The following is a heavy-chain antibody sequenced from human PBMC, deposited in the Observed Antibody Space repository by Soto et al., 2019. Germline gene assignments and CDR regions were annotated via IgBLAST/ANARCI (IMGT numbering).Heavy chain of an antibody. CDR1: GFTFSSYW. CDR3: AREGFGELYP. V-gene: IGHV3-7*01. CDR2: IKQDGSEK. Sequence: EVQLVESGGGLVQPGGSLRLSCAASGFTFSSYWMSWVRQAPGKGLEWVANIKQDGSEKYYVDSVKGRFTISRDNAKNSLYIQMSSLRADDTAVYYCAREGFGELYPWGQGTLVTVSS. D-gene: IGHD3-10*01. J-gene: IGHJ5*02.